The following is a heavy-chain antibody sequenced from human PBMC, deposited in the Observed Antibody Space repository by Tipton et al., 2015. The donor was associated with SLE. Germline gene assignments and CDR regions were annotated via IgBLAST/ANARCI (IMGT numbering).Heavy chain of an antibody. Sequence: TLSLTCAVYGGSFSGYYWSWIRQPPGKGLEWIAEINHSGSANYNPSLNSRVTISVDTSKSQVSRKLSSVTAADTAVYYCARVTRGYYGMDVWGQGTTVTVSS. CDR1: GGSFSGYY. J-gene: IGHJ6*02. D-gene: IGHD1-14*01. CDR2: INHSGSA. V-gene: IGHV4-34*01. CDR3: ARVTRGYYGMDV.